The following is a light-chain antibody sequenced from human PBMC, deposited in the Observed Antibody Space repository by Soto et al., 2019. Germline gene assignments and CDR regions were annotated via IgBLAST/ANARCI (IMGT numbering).Light chain of an antibody. CDR1: QSVSTY. V-gene: IGKV3-11*01. CDR3: QQRSDWPHT. J-gene: IGKJ1*01. CDR2: DVF. Sequence: EILFTQSPATLSLSPGEKVSLSCRASQSVSTYLARYQQKPGQAPRLLIYDVFNRPTGIPARFSGSGSGTDFTLTISSLEPEDFAVYYCQQRSDWPHTFGQGTKVDIK.